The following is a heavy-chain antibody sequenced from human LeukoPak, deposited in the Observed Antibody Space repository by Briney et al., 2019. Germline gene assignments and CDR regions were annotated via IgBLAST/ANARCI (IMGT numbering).Heavy chain of an antibody. J-gene: IGHJ4*02. Sequence: PGGSLRLSCAASGFTFSSYAMSWVRQAPGKGLEWVSAISGSGGSTYYADSVKGRFTISRDNSKNTLYLQMNSLRAEDTAVYYCAKKEGPYDSRGPLFDYWGQGTLVTVSS. D-gene: IGHD3-22*01. CDR1: GFTFSSYA. CDR3: AKKEGPYDSRGPLFDY. V-gene: IGHV3-23*01. CDR2: ISGSGGST.